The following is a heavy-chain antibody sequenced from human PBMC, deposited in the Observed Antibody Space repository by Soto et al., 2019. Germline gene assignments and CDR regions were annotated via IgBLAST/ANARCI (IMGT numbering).Heavy chain of an antibody. CDR3: VFGDCTSSSCSYYFYGLDV. J-gene: IGHJ6*02. CDR2: ILPIFGSP. Sequence: SVKVSCKASGGNFRRYAISWVRQAPGQGLEWMGGILPIFGSPSHAQKFRDRVTRTADESTSTAYLEMTSLTSEDTAIYYCVFGDCTSSSCSYYFYGLDVWGQGTTVTVSS. CDR1: GGNFRRYA. V-gene: IGHV1-69*13. D-gene: IGHD2-2*01.